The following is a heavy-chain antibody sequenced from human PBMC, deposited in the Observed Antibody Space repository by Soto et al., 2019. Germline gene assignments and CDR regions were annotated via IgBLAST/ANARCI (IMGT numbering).Heavy chain of an antibody. J-gene: IGHJ3*02. V-gene: IGHV4-31*03. CDR3: ARGKVNTMIPKKNDAFDI. D-gene: IGHD3-22*01. CDR2: IYYSGST. Sequence: QVQLQESGPGLVKPSQTLSLTCTVSGGSINSGGYYWSWIRQHPGKGLEWIGYIYYSGSTYYNPSLKSRVTISVDTSKNQFSLKLSSVTAADTAVYYCARGKVNTMIPKKNDAFDIWGQGTMVTVSS. CDR1: GGSINSGGYY.